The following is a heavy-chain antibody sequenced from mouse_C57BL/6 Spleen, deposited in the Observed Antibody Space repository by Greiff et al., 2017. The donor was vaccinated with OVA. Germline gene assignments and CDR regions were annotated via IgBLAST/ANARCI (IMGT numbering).Heavy chain of an antibody. CDR2: IRNKANNHAT. J-gene: IGHJ3*01. V-gene: IGHV6-6*01. Sequence: EVKVEESGGGLVQPGGSMKLSCAASGFTFSDAWMDWVRQSPEKGLEWVAEIRNKANNHATYYAESVKGRFTISRDDSKSSVYLQMNSLRAEDTGIYYFTRPEDYDGSFAYWGKGTLVTVSA. CDR1: GFTFSDAW. D-gene: IGHD1-2*01. CDR3: TRPEDYDGSFAY.